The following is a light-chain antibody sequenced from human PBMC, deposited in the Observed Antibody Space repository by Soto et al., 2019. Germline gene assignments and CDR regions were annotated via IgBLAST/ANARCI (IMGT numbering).Light chain of an antibody. J-gene: IGLJ2*01. CDR1: SSDVGGYNY. CDR2: DVS. V-gene: IGLV2-14*03. CDR3: SSYTTITTTRA. Sequence: QSALTQPASVSGSPGQSITISCTGTSSDVGGYNYVSWYQQHPGKAPQLMIYDVSSRPSGVSHRFSGSKSGTTASLTISGLPAEDEAYYFCSSYTTITTTRAFGGGTKVTVL.